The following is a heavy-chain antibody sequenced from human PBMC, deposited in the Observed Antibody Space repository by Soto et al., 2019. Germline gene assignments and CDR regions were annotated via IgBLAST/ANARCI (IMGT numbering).Heavy chain of an antibody. CDR1: GGSFSGYY. J-gene: IGHJ4*02. Sequence: SETLSLTCAVYGGSFSGYYWTWIRQPPGKGLEWMGCIYYSGTTTNYNPSLKSRVTLSVDTSKNQFSLKLSSVTAADTAVYYCARLGGSYAVPHFDYWGQGTLVTVSS. CDR2: IYYSGTT. V-gene: IGHV4-59*08. D-gene: IGHD1-26*01. CDR3: ARLGGSYAVPHFDY.